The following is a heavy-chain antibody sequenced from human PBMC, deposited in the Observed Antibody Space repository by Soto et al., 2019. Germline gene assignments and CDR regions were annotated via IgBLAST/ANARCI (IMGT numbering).Heavy chain of an antibody. Sequence: PSETLSLTCAVSGYSIASGYCWACFRQSPGKGLEWIGSIYHAGSVYYNPSLNSRVAVSLDTSKNHFSLKLTSVTAADTAVYYCARTFDYYGMDVWGQGTTVTVYS. J-gene: IGHJ6*02. V-gene: IGHV4-38-2*01. CDR3: ARTFDYYGMDV. CDR1: GYSIASGYC. CDR2: IYHAGSV.